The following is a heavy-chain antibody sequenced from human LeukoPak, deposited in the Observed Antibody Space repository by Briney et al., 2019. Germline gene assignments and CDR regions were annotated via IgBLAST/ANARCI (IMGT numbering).Heavy chain of an antibody. CDR3: ARGFMITFGGVIVIFRD. D-gene: IGHD3-16*02. J-gene: IGHJ4*02. Sequence: GASVKVSCKASGYTFTGYYMHWVRQAPGQGLEWMGWINPNSGGTKYAQKFQGRVTMTRDTSISPAYTELSRLRSDDTAVYYCARGFMITFGGVIVIFRDWGQGTLVTVSS. CDR2: INPNSGGT. V-gene: IGHV1-2*02. CDR1: GYTFTGYY.